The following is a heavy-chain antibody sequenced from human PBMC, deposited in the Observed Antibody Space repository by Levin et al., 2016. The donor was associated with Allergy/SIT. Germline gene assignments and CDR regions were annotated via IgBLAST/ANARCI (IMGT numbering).Heavy chain of an antibody. CDR2: IYTSGST. D-gene: IGHD2-15*01. CDR1: GGSISSYY. CDR3: ARDYCSGGSCYVPT. V-gene: IGHV4-4*07. Sequence: SETLSLTCTVSGGSISSYYWSWIRQPAGKGLEWIGRIYTSGSTNYNPSLKSRVTMSVDTSKNQFSLKLSSVTAADTAVYYCARDYCSGGSCYVPTWGQGTLVTVSS. J-gene: IGHJ5*02.